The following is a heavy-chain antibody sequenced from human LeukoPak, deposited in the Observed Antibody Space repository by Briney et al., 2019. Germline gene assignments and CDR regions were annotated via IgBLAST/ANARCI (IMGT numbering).Heavy chain of an antibody. D-gene: IGHD6-13*01. CDR3: ARVHLGYSSSWYATDYFRFDP. CDR1: GYPFTSYD. CDR2: MNPNSGNT. Sequence: GASVKVSCKASGYPFTSYDINWVRQATGQGLEWMGWMNPNSGNTGYAQKFQGRVTMTRNTSISTAYMELSSLRSEDTAVYYCARVHLGYSSSWYATDYFRFDPWGQGTLVTVSS. V-gene: IGHV1-8*01. J-gene: IGHJ5*02.